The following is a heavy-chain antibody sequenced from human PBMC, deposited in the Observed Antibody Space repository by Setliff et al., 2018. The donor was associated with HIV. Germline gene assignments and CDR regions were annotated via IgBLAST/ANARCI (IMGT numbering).Heavy chain of an antibody. CDR3: ARGSWAGYESGGYYHFDF. Sequence: GGSLRLSCAASGFTFRSFGMHWVRQTPGKGLEWVALIHFDGTNKYYRDSVKGRFTISRDNADNSLFLQMNGLRAEDTALYFCARGSWAGYESGGYYHFDFWGQGTLVTVSS. CDR1: GFTFRSFG. J-gene: IGHJ4*02. D-gene: IGHD3-22*01. V-gene: IGHV3-30*02. CDR2: IHFDGTNK.